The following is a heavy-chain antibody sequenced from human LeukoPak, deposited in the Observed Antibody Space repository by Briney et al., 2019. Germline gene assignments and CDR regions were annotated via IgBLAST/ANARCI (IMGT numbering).Heavy chain of an antibody. CDR1: GGTFSSYA. J-gene: IGHJ6*02. Sequence: SVKVSCKASGGTFSSYAISWVRQAPGQGLEWMGGIIPIFGTANYAQKFQGRVTITADESTSTAYMELSSLRSEDTAVYYCARLDIVVVPAAMISYYGMDVWGQGTTVTVSS. CDR3: ARLDIVVVPAAMISYYGMDV. V-gene: IGHV1-69*13. CDR2: IIPIFGTA. D-gene: IGHD2-2*03.